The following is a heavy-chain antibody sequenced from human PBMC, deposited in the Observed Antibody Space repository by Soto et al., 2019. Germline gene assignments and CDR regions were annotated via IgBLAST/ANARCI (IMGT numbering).Heavy chain of an antibody. Sequence: QVQLQESGPGLVKPSQTLSLTCTVSGGSISSGNYYWSWIRQPPGKGLEWIGFISYSGSTYYSASLKSLFPLSVDTYKNQFSLNLSFVTAADTAVYYCATMGTPATGLYYFDSWGQGTLVTVSS. J-gene: IGHJ4*02. CDR3: ATMGTPATGLYYFDS. D-gene: IGHD1-7*01. V-gene: IGHV4-30-4*01. CDR1: GGSISSGNYY. CDR2: ISYSGST.